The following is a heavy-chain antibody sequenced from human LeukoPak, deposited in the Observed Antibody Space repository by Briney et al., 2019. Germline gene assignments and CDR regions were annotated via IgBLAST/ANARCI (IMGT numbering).Heavy chain of an antibody. V-gene: IGHV3-30-3*01. Sequence: HPGGSLRLSCAASGFTFSSYAMHWVRQAPGKGLEWVAVISYDGSNKYYADSVKGRFTISRDNSKNTLYLQMNSLRAEDTAVYYCARDLNGSGSYYENWFDPWGQGTLVTVSS. CDR2: ISYDGSNK. J-gene: IGHJ5*02. CDR1: GFTFSSYA. CDR3: ARDLNGSGSYYENWFDP. D-gene: IGHD3-10*01.